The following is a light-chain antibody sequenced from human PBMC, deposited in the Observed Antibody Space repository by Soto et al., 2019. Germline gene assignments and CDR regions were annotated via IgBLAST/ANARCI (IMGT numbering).Light chain of an antibody. CDR2: GAS. J-gene: IGKJ1*01. Sequence: EIVLTQSPGTLSLSPGERATLSCRPSQSVSSSYLAWYQQKPGQAPRLLIYGASSRATGIPDRFSGSGSGTDFTLTISRLEPEDFAVYYCQQYGSSPWTFGQGTEVDI. CDR3: QQYGSSPWT. CDR1: QSVSSSY. V-gene: IGKV3-20*01.